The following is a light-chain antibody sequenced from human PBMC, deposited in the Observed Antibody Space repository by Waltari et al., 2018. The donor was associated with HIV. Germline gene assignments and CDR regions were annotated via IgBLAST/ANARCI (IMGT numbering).Light chain of an antibody. J-gene: IGKJ4*01. CDR2: DAS. CDR3: QQRSNWPPALT. V-gene: IGKV3-11*01. CDR1: QSVSSY. Sequence: EIVFTQSPATLSLSPGERATLHCRASQSVSSYSTWYQQKPGQAPRLLLYDASNRATGIPARFSGSGSGTDFTLTISSLEPEDFAVYYCQQRSNWPPALTFGGGTKVEIK.